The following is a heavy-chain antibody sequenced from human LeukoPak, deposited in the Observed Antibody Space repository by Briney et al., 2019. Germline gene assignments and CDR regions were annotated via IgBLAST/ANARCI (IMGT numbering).Heavy chain of an antibody. J-gene: IGHJ6*02. CDR3: ASSKLRVYYHGFDV. CDR2: IYSGGAT. CDR1: GFTVSTNY. V-gene: IGHV3-53*01. D-gene: IGHD3-3*01. Sequence: GGSLRLSCAASGFTVSTNYMTWVRQAPGKGLEWVSVIYSGGATNYADSVKGRFTISRDKSKDSLYLQMNSLRAEDTAVYYCASSKLRVYYHGFDVRGQGTTVTVSS.